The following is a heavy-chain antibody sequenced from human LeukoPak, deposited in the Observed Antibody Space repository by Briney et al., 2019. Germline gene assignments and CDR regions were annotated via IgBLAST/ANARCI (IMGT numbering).Heavy chain of an antibody. CDR1: GFTFSSYG. D-gene: IGHD3-10*01. V-gene: IGHV3-30*02. CDR2: IRYDGSNK. Sequence: GGSLRLSCAASGFTFSSYGMHWIRQAPGKGLEWVAFIRYDGSNKYYADSVKGRFTISRDNSKNTLYLQMNSLRAADTAVYYCAKGEGYYYGLGSFIMDVWGQGTTVTVSS. CDR3: AKGEGYYYGLGSFIMDV. J-gene: IGHJ6*02.